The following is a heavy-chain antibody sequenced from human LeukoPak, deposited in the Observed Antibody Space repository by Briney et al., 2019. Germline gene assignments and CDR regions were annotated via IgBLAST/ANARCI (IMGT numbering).Heavy chain of an antibody. D-gene: IGHD1-26*01. Sequence: PGGSLRLSCAASGFTFSSYGMHWVRQAPGKGLEWVAFIRYDGSNKYYADSVKGRFTISRDNSKNTLYLQMNSLRAEDTAVYYCAKRAPGSGSFIYMDVWGKGTTVTISS. CDR2: IRYDGSNK. V-gene: IGHV3-30*02. CDR3: AKRAPGSGSFIYMDV. J-gene: IGHJ6*03. CDR1: GFTFSSYG.